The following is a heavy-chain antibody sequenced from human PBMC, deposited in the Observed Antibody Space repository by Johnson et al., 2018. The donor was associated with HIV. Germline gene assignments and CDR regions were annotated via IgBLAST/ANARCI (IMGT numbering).Heavy chain of an antibody. CDR3: ARDQNIVLMVYAAPGAFDI. J-gene: IGHJ3*02. Sequence: VQLVESGGGLVKPGGSLRLSCAASGFTFSDYYMSWIRQAPGKGLEWVSYISSSGTTIYYADSVKGRFTISRDNAKNSLYLQMNSLRAEDTAVYYCARDQNIVLMVYAAPGAFDIWGQGTMVTVSS. D-gene: IGHD2-8*01. CDR1: GFTFSDYY. CDR2: ISSSGTTI. V-gene: IGHV3-11*04.